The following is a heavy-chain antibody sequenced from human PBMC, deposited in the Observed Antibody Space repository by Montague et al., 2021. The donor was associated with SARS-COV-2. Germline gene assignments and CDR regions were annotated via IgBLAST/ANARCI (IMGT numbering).Heavy chain of an antibody. V-gene: IGHV4-30-2*01. J-gene: IGHJ4*02. D-gene: IGHD4-17*01. CDR2: IHHSGNT. CDR1: GGSVSSGSYS. Sequence: LSLTCAVSGGSVSSGSYSWFWIREPPGKGLEWIGHIHHSGNTYYNPSLKSRATISGDRPKNQFSLRVTSVSAADTAVYSCASYRDYGDYYWGQGILVTVSS. CDR3: ASYRDYGDYY.